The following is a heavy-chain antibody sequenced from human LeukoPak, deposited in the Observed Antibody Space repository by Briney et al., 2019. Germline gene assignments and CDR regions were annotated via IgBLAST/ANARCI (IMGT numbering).Heavy chain of an antibody. V-gene: IGHV3-53*01. J-gene: IGHJ4*02. D-gene: IGHD5-18*01. CDR1: GFTVSSSY. CDR2: IYSGGST. Sequence: PGGSLRLSCAASGFTVSSSYMSWVRQAPGKGLEWVSLIYSGGSTYYAASVKGRFTISRDNSKNTLYLQMNSLRPEDTAVYYCAKGYNYADEYWGQGTLVTVSS. CDR3: AKGYNYADEY.